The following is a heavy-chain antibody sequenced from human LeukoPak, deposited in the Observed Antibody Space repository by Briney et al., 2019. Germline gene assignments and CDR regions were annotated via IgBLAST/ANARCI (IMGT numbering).Heavy chain of an antibody. CDR3: ASPTRYGSGSYYRY. CDR2: INHSGST. CDR1: GGSFSGYY. V-gene: IGHV4-34*01. D-gene: IGHD3-10*01. Sequence: PSETLSLTCAVYGGSFSGYYWSWIRQPPGKGLEWIGEINHSGSTNYNPSLKSRVTISVDTSKNQFSLKLSSVTAADTAVYYCASPTRYGSGSYYRYWGQGTLVTVSS. J-gene: IGHJ4*02.